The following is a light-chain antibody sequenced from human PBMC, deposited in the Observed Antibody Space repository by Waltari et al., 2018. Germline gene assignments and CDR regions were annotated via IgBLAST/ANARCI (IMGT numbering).Light chain of an antibody. CDR3: CSYAGSSTWV. Sequence: QSALTQPASVSGSPGPSITISCTGTNSDVGSYNFVSWFQQHRGKAPKLIIYAGSKRPSGISNRFSGSKSGNTASLTSAGLQAGDETDYYCCSYAGSSTWVFGGGTKLTVL. J-gene: IGLJ3*02. CDR1: NSDVGSYNF. CDR2: AGS. V-gene: IGLV2-23*01.